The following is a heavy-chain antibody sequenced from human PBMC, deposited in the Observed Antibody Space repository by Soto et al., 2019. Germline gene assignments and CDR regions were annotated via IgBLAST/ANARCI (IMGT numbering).Heavy chain of an antibody. CDR3: AANDYGGQLDY. D-gene: IGHD4-17*01. CDR1: RFTFYTYN. J-gene: IGHJ4*02. Sequence: GGSLRIACAASRFTFYTYNVNGVRQAPGKGLEWVSSISGSSIHIYYADSVKGRFTISRDNAKNSLYLQMNSLRAEDTAVYYCAANDYGGQLDYWGQGALVTVHS. CDR2: ISGSSIHI. V-gene: IGHV3-21*01.